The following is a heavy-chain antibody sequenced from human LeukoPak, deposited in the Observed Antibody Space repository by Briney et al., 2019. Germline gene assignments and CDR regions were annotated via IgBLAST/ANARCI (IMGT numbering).Heavy chain of an antibody. CDR3: ARGLAVAGLGYYFDY. CDR1: GGSVSSGSYY. Sequence: SETLSLTCTVSGGSVSSGSYYWSWIRQPPGKGLEWIGYIYYSGSTNYNPSLKSRVTISVDASKNQFSLKLSSVTAADTAVYYCARGLAVAGLGYYFDYWGQGTLVTVSS. V-gene: IGHV4-61*01. D-gene: IGHD6-19*01. CDR2: IYYSGST. J-gene: IGHJ4*02.